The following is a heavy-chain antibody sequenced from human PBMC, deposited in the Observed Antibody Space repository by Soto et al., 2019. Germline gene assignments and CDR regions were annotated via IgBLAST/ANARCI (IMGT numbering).Heavy chain of an antibody. V-gene: IGHV1-69*02. D-gene: IGHD3-10*01. CDR2: IIPILGIA. CDR3: ARGPGSGSSTY. CDR1: GGTFSSYT. J-gene: IGHJ4*02. Sequence: QVQLVQSGAEVKKPESSVKVSCKASGGTFSSYTISWVRQAPGQGLEWMGRIIPILGIANYAQKFQGRVTITADKSTSTAYMELSSLRSEDTAVYYCARGPGSGSSTYWGQGTLVTVSS.